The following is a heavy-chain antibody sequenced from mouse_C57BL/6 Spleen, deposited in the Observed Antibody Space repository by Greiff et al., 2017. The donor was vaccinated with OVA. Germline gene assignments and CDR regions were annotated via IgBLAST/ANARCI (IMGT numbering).Heavy chain of an antibody. D-gene: IGHD1-1*01. V-gene: IGHV3-6*01. J-gene: IGHJ4*01. CDR3: ARGHYYGSSFNAMDY. CDR2: ISYDGSN. Sequence: ESGPGLVKPSQSLSLTCSVTGYSITSGYYWNWIRQFPGNKLEWMGYISYDGSNNYNPSLKNRISITRDTSKNQLFLKLNSVTTEDTATYYCARGHYYGSSFNAMDYWGQGTSVTVSS. CDR1: GYSITSGYY.